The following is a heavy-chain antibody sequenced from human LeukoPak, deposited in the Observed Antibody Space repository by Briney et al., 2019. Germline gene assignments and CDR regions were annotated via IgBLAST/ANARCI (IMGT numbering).Heavy chain of an antibody. D-gene: IGHD2-21*02. Sequence: ASVKVSCKASGYTFTSYGISWVRQAPGQGLEWLGWISAYNGNTNYAQKLQGRVTMTTDTSTSTAYMELRSLRSDDTAVYYCARVVTAINNLDYWGQGTLVTVSS. CDR1: GYTFTSYG. J-gene: IGHJ4*02. V-gene: IGHV1-18*01. CDR2: ISAYNGNT. CDR3: ARVVTAINNLDY.